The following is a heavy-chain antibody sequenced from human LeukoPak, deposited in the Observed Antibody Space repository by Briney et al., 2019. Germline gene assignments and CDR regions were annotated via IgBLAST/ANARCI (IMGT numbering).Heavy chain of an antibody. CDR3: ARDRLLDIAVAGTTDAFDI. V-gene: IGHV1-2*02. CDR1: GYTFTGYY. J-gene: IGHJ3*02. CDR2: INPNSGGT. D-gene: IGHD6-19*01. Sequence: GASVKVSCKASGYTFTGYYMHWVRQAPGQGLEWMGWINPNSGGTNYAQKFQGRVTMTRDTSISTAYMELSRLRSDDTAVYYCARDRLLDIAVAGTTDAFDIWGQGTMVTVSS.